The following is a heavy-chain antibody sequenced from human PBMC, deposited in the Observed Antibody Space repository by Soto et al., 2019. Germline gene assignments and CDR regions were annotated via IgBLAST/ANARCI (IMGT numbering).Heavy chain of an antibody. CDR2: ISYDGSNK. CDR3: AKDQRVVVPAAPFYYYYGMDV. J-gene: IGHJ6*02. Sequence: PGGPLRLSGAGSGCSLGSYGRHWVRQAPGKGLEWVAVISYDGSNKYYADSVKGRFTISRDNSKNTLYLQMNSLRAEDTAVYYCAKDQRVVVPAAPFYYYYGMDVWGQGTTVTVSS. V-gene: IGHV3-30*18. CDR1: GCSLGSYG. D-gene: IGHD2-2*01.